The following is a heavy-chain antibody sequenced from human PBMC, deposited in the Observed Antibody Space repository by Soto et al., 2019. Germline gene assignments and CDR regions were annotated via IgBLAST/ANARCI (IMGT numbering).Heavy chain of an antibody. V-gene: IGHV3-74*01. Sequence: GSLRLSCAASGFTFSSYWMHWVRQAPGKGLVWVSRINSDGSSTSYADSVKGRFTISRDNAKNTLYLQMNSLRAEDTAVYYCARDRDSSGWYGKYYFDYWGQGTLVTVSS. D-gene: IGHD6-19*01. CDR3: ARDRDSSGWYGKYYFDY. CDR2: INSDGSST. CDR1: GFTFSSYW. J-gene: IGHJ4*02.